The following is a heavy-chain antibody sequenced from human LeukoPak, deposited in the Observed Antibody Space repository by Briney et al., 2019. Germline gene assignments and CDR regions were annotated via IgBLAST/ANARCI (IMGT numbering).Heavy chain of an antibody. V-gene: IGHV1-2*02. Sequence: ASVKVSCKASGYTFTGYYMHWARQAPGQGLEWMGWINPNSGGTNYAQKFQGRVTMTRDTSISTAYMELSRLRSDDTAVYYCARDVRENYYYYYMDVWGKGTTVTISS. CDR2: INPNSGGT. J-gene: IGHJ6*03. CDR3: ARDVRENYYYYYMDV. D-gene: IGHD1-26*01. CDR1: GYTFTGYY.